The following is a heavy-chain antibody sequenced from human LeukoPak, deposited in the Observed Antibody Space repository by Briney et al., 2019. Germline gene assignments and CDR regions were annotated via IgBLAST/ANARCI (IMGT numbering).Heavy chain of an antibody. CDR3: ARSHYYDSSPHFFDY. Sequence: PSQTLSLTCSVSGGSISSGTYYWSWIRQSPGKGLEWIGYIHYTRNTYYNPSLKSRINISVETSKNQFALKLSSVTAADTAVYYCARSHYYDSSPHFFDYWGQGTLVTVSS. CDR1: GGSISSGTYY. V-gene: IGHV4-31*03. CDR2: IHYTRNT. D-gene: IGHD3-22*01. J-gene: IGHJ4*02.